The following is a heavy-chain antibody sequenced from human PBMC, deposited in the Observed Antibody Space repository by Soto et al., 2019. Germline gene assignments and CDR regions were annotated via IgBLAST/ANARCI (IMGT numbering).Heavy chain of an antibody. CDR1: GGSVSSGSYY. Sequence: SETLSLTCTVSGGSVSSGSYYWSWIRQPPGKGLEWIGYIYYSGSTNYNPSLKSRVTISVDTSKNQFSLKLSSVTAADTAVYYCARVGYSYGPYYFDYWGQGTLVTVSS. J-gene: IGHJ4*02. CDR2: IYYSGST. CDR3: ARVGYSYGPYYFDY. V-gene: IGHV4-61*01. D-gene: IGHD5-18*01.